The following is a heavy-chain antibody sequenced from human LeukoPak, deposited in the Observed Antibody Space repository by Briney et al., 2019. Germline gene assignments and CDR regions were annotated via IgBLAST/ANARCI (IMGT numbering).Heavy chain of an antibody. CDR2: IFYSGST. Sequence: PSETLSLTCTVSGGSISTSNYYWGWIRQPPGKGLEWIGNIFYSGSTYYSPSLRSRVTISLDTSQNQFSLKLSSVTAADTAVYYCASRKLGNDYWGQGTLVTVSS. V-gene: IGHV4-39*07. CDR1: GGSISTSNYY. CDR3: ASRKLGNDY. J-gene: IGHJ4*02. D-gene: IGHD7-27*01.